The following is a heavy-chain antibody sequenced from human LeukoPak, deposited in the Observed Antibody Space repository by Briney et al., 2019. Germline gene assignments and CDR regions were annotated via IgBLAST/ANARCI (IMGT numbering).Heavy chain of an antibody. CDR1: GYTLTELS. D-gene: IGHD3-22*01. CDR2: FDPEDGET. CDR3: ATVPRGYYDSSGILGWWYFDL. J-gene: IGHJ2*01. V-gene: IGHV1-24*01. Sequence: GASVKVSCKVSGYTLTELSMHWVRQAPGKGLEWMGGFDPEDGETIYAQTFQGRVTMTEDTSTDTAYMELSGLRSEDTAVYYCATVPRGYYDSSGILGWWYFDLWGRGTLVTVSS.